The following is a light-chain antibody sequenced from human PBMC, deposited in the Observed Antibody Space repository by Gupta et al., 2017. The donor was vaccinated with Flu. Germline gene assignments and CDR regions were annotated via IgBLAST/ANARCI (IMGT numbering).Light chain of an antibody. CDR3: ESWDNDLSTVL. Sequence: KDTISRSGTTSNIGNNYVSGYQQFPGTAPKLLIYEINKRPSGIPDRFSGSKTGTSATLAITGLQTADEADYYCESWDNDLSTVLFGGGTKLTVL. V-gene: IGLV1-51*02. CDR2: EIN. J-gene: IGLJ2*01. CDR1: TSNIGNNY.